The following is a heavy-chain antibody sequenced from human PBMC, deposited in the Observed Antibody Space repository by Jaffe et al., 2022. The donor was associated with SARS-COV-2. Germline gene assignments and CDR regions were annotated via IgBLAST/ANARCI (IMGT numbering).Heavy chain of an antibody. Sequence: QVQLQESGPGLVKPSQTLSLTCTVSGGSISSGSYYWSWIRQPAGKGLEWIGRIYTSGSPNYNPSLKSRVTISVDTSKNQFSLKLSSVTAADTAVYYCARSEWGEYGDYDVYWGQGTLVTVSS. D-gene: IGHD4-17*01. CDR3: ARSEWGEYGDYDVY. CDR2: IYTSGSP. CDR1: GGSISSGSYY. V-gene: IGHV4-61*02. J-gene: IGHJ4*02.